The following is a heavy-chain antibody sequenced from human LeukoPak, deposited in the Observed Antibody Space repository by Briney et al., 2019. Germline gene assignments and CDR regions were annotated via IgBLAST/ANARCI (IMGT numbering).Heavy chain of an antibody. V-gene: IGHV4-61*02. CDR1: GGSVTSGNYY. CDR2: IYTNGGA. CDR3: AREPPGY. Sequence: SETLSLTCTVSGGSVTSGNYYWNWIRQPAGKGLEWIGRIYTNGGASYNPSLKSRVTISIDASKNQFSLKLSSVTAADTAVYYCAREPPGYWGQGILVTVPS. J-gene: IGHJ4*02.